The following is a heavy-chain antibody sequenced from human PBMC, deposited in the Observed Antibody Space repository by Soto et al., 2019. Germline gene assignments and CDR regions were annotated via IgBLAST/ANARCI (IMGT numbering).Heavy chain of an antibody. Sequence: PGGSLRLSCAASGFTFSSYAMSWVRQAPGKGLEWVSAISGSGGSTYCADSVKGRFTISRDNSKNTLYLQMNSLRAEDTAVYYCARGQDTAMAHFDYWGQGTLVTVSS. D-gene: IGHD5-18*01. V-gene: IGHV3-23*01. CDR1: GFTFSSYA. CDR3: ARGQDTAMAHFDY. J-gene: IGHJ4*02. CDR2: ISGSGGST.